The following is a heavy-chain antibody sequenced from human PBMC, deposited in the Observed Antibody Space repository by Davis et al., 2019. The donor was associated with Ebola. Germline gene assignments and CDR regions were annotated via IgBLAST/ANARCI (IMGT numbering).Heavy chain of an antibody. V-gene: IGHV4-39*06. CDR1: GGSISSSSYY. J-gene: IGHJ4*02. CDR3: ARAPDKAYQALYRCFDY. CDR2: IYNSGST. D-gene: IGHD2-2*02. Sequence: PGGSLRLSCTVSGGSISSSSYYWGWIRQPPGRGLEWIGSIYNSGSTYYNPSLKSRVTISVDTSKNQFPLNLSSVTAEDTAVYYCARAPDKAYQALYRCFDYWGQGTLATVSS.